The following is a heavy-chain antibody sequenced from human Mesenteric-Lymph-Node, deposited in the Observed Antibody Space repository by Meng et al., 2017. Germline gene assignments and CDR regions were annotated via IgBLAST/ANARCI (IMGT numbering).Heavy chain of an antibody. CDR1: GFTFSDYY. CDR2: ISPTGGSL. D-gene: IGHD2/OR15-2a*01. CDR3: ARDHGFLNWFDP. Sequence: QGQLVESGGNLVKAGGSLRLSCAASGFTFSDYYMAWIRQPPGQGLEWVASISPTGGSLYYADSVKGRFSISRDNAKNSLSLEMNILRVEDTAVYYCARDHGFLNWFDPWGQGTLVTVSS. J-gene: IGHJ5*02. V-gene: IGHV3-11*04.